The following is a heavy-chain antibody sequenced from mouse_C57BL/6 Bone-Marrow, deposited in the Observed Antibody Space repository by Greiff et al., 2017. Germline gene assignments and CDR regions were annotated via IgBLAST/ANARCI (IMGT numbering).Heavy chain of an antibody. J-gene: IGHJ4*01. V-gene: IGHV7-1*01. Sequence: EVKLVESGGGLVQSGRSLRLSCATSGFTFSDFYMEWVRHAPGKGLEWIAASRNKANDYTTAYSASVTGRFIVSRDHSHSILYLQMNALGAEDTAIYYGARDGDYAPKAGNYAVDYGGQGTSVTVSS. CDR1: GFTFSDFY. D-gene: IGHD1-1*02. CDR3: ARDGDYAPKAGNYAVDY. CDR2: SRNKANDYTT.